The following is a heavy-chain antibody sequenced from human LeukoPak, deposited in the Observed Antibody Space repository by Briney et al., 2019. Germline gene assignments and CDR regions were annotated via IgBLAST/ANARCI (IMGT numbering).Heavy chain of an antibody. V-gene: IGHV1-46*01. CDR2: INPSGGST. J-gene: IGHJ4*02. Sequence: ASVKVSCKASGYTFTSYYMHWVRQAPGQGLEWMGIINPSGGSTSYAQKFQGRVTMTRDMSTSTVYMELSSLRPEDTAVYYCARAGTMVRGLIAPPDYWGQGTLVTVSS. D-gene: IGHD3-10*01. CDR3: ARAGTMVRGLIAPPDY. CDR1: GYTFTSYY.